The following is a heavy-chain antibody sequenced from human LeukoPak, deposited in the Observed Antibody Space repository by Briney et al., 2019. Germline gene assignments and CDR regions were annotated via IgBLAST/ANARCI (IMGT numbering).Heavy chain of an antibody. Sequence: SETLSLTCAVYGGSFSGYYWSWIRQPPGKGLEWIGEINHSRSTNYNPSLKSRVTISVDTSKNQFSLKLSSVTAADTAVYYCASSKVYSSDWTGVDYWGQGTLVTVSS. V-gene: IGHV4-34*01. J-gene: IGHJ4*02. CDR1: GGSFSGYY. CDR2: INHSRST. CDR3: ASSKVYSSDWTGVDY. D-gene: IGHD6-19*01.